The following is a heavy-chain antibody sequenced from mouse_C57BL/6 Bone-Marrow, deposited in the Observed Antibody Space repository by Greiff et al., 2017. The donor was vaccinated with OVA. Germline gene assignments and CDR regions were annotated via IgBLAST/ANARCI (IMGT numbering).Heavy chain of an antibody. CDR2: INPNNGGT. V-gene: IGHV1-26*01. CDR1: GYTFTDYY. J-gene: IGHJ2*01. CDR3: ARSGPRYFDY. D-gene: IGHD3-1*01. Sequence: VQLQQSGPELVKPGASVKISCKASGYTFTDYYMNWVKQSHGKSLEWIGDINPNNGGTSYNQKFKGKATLTVDKSSSTAYMELRSLTSEDSAVYYCARSGPRYFDYWGQGTTLTVSS.